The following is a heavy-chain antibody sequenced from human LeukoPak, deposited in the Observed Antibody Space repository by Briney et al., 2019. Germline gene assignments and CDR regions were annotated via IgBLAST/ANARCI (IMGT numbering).Heavy chain of an antibody. J-gene: IGHJ4*02. D-gene: IGHD2/OR15-2a*01. CDR1: GYTLTELS. CDR2: FDPEDGET. Sequence: ASVTVSCKVSGYTLTELSMHWVRQAPGKGLEWMGGFDPEDGETIYAQKFQGRVTMTEDTSTDTAYMELSSLRSEDTAVYYCARNCDTTIYPRCFDSWGQGALVTVSS. CDR3: ARNCDTTIYPRCFDS. V-gene: IGHV1-24*01.